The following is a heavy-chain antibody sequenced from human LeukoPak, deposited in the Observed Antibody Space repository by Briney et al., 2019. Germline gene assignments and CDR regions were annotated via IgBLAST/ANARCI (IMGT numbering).Heavy chain of an antibody. D-gene: IGHD6-19*01. Sequence: PGGSLRLSCAASGFPFSNYWMHWVRQAPGKGLVWVSRMNSDGSSTGYADSVKGRFTISRDNAKNTLYLQMNSLRAEDAAVYYCATVSRSSGRGYFDYWGPGTLVTVSS. J-gene: IGHJ4*02. CDR1: GFPFSNYW. V-gene: IGHV3-74*01. CDR2: MNSDGSST. CDR3: ATVSRSSGRGYFDY.